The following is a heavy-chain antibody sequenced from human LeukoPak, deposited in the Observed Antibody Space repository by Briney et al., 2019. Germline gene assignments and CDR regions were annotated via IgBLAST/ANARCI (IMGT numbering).Heavy chain of an antibody. CDR1: GGSFSGYY. Sequence: SETLSLTCAVYGGSFSGYYWSWIRQPPGKGLEWIGEINHSGSTNYNPSLKSRVTISLDTSKNQFSLKLSSVTAADTAVYYCARGRATADYWGQGTLVTVSS. V-gene: IGHV4-34*01. CDR2: INHSGST. D-gene: IGHD1-26*01. J-gene: IGHJ4*02. CDR3: ARGRATADY.